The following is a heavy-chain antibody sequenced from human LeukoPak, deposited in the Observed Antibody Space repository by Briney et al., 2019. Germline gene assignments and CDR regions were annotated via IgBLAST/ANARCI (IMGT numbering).Heavy chain of an antibody. D-gene: IGHD3-22*01. J-gene: IGHJ4*02. CDR1: GFTFDTHA. CDR2: MSGHGHNV. CDR3: AKFRGMIVASNFFDY. Sequence: GSLRLSCAASGFTFDTHAMSWVRQAPGKGLEWISTMSGHGHNVYYADSVKGRFTISRDNSKNTLYLHMNSLRAEDTAIYYCAKFRGMIVASNFFDYWGQGALVTVSS. V-gene: IGHV3-23*01.